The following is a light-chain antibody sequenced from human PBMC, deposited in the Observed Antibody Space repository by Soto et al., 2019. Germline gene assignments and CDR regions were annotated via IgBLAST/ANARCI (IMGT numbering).Light chain of an antibody. J-gene: IGKJ1*01. Sequence: VMTQSPDSLAVSLGERATINCKSSQSVLYSYNNKNYLAWYQQKPGQPPKLLIYWASTRDSGVPDRFGGSGSGTDFTLTSSSLQAEDVAVYFCHQYHSSPWTFGQGTKVEIK. CDR1: QSVLYSYNNKNY. CDR2: WAS. V-gene: IGKV4-1*01. CDR3: HQYHSSPWT.